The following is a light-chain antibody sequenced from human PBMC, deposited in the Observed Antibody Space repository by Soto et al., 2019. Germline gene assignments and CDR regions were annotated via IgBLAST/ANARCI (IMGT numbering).Light chain of an antibody. J-gene: IGLJ1*01. CDR1: SGGLGGYNYGSNY. CDR2: EVD. V-gene: IGLV2-14*01. CDR3: SSYRGSTTLV. Sequence: QSVLTQPASVSGSPGQSITISCSGTSGGLGGYNYGSNYVSWYQQHPGTAPKLGIYEVDKRPSGVSTRCSGSRSDNTASLTISGLQAQDDAEYYYSSYRGSTTLVFGTGTKVTLL.